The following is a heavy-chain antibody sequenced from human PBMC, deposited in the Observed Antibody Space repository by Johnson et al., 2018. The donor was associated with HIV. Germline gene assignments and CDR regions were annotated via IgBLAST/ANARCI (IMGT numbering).Heavy chain of an antibody. J-gene: IGHJ3*02. V-gene: IGHV3-66*01. CDR1: GFIVSSNY. Sequence: VLLVESGGGLVQPGGSLRLSCAASGFIVSSNYMNWVRQAPGKGLEWVSVIYSGGSTYHADSVKGRFIISRDNSKSTLYLQINSLRAEDTAVYYCARAYTYGAFDIWGQGTTVTISS. CDR3: ARAYTYGAFDI. CDR2: IYSGGST. D-gene: IGHD5-18*01.